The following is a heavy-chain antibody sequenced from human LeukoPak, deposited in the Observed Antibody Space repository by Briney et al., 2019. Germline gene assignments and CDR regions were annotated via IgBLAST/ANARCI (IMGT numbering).Heavy chain of an antibody. D-gene: IGHD3-9*01. CDR2: IYYSGST. V-gene: IGHV4-39*07. CDR1: GGSISSSSYY. J-gene: IGHJ4*02. Sequence: SETLSLTCTVSGGSISSSSYYWGWIRQPPGKGLEWIGSIYYSGSTYYNPSLKSRVTISVDTSKNQFSLKLSSVTAADTAVYYCARDLIRMNYDILTGYHRYYFDYWGQGTLVTVSS. CDR3: ARDLIRMNYDILTGYHRYYFDY.